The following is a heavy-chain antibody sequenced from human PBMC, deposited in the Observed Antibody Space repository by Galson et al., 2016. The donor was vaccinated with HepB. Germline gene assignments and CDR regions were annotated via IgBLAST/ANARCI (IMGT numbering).Heavy chain of an antibody. CDR2: VSGDDDDT. CDR1: GYISTTYG. D-gene: IGHD3-3*01. V-gene: IGHV1-18*01. Sequence: SVKVSCKASGYISTTYGINWVRQAPGQGLEWMGRVSGDDDDTNYAQKFKDRLTLTTDSSTSTVYMELRSLRSDDTAVYYCARDVYDFWSGFDYWGQGSLVTVSS. CDR3: ARDVYDFWSGFDY. J-gene: IGHJ4*02.